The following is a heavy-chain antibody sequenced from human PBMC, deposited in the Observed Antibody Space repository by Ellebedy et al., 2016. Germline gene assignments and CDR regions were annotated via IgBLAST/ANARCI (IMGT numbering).Heavy chain of an antibody. D-gene: IGHD3-3*01. CDR2: IYYSGST. CDR3: ARSTIFGVPREYYFDY. J-gene: IGHJ4*02. Sequence: SETLSLXXTISGGSISSYYWSWIRQPPGKGLEWIGSIYYSGSTYYNPSLKSRVTISVDTSKNQFSLKLSSVTAADTAVYYCARSTIFGVPREYYFDYWGQGTLVTVSS. CDR1: GGSISSYY. V-gene: IGHV4-59*01.